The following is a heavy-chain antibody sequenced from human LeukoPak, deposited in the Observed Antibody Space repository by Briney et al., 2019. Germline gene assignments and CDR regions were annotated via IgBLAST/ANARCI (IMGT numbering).Heavy chain of an antibody. CDR1: GYTFASYD. CDR3: ASSPITMVRGVSPGYYMDV. Sequence: GASVKVSCKASGYTFASYDINWVRQATGQGLEWMGWMNPNSGNTGYAQKFQGRVTITTDESTSTAYMELSSLRSEDTAVYYCASSPITMVRGVSPGYYMDVWGKGTTVTVSS. V-gene: IGHV1-8*01. D-gene: IGHD3-10*01. J-gene: IGHJ6*03. CDR2: MNPNSGNT.